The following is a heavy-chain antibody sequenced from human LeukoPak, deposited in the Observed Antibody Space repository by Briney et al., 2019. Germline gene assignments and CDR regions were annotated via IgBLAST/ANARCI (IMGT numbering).Heavy chain of an antibody. J-gene: IGHJ6*03. CDR1: GGSISSGSYY. D-gene: IGHD2-15*01. V-gene: IGHV4-61*02. CDR2: IYTSGST. CDR3: ARAPVVGWHYYYYMDV. Sequence: PSQTLSLTCTVSGGSISSGSYYWSWIRQPAGKGLEWIGRIYTSGSTNYNPSLKSRVTISVDTSKNQFSLKLSSVTAADTAVYYCARAPVVGWHYYYYMDVWGKGTTVTVSS.